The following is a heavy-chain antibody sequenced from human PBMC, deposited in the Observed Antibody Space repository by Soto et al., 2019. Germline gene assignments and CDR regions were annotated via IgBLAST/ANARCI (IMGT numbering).Heavy chain of an antibody. CDR1: GGTFSSYA. D-gene: IGHD2-8*01. Sequence: ASVKVSCKASGGTFSSYAISWVRQAPGQGLEWMGGIIPIFGTANYAQKFQGRVTITADESTSTAYMELSSLRSEDTAVYYCARGSGYCTNGVCYPIYDSSGYYDYWGQGTLVTVSS. J-gene: IGHJ4*02. CDR3: ARGSGYCTNGVCYPIYDSSGYYDY. CDR2: IIPIFGTA. V-gene: IGHV1-69*13.